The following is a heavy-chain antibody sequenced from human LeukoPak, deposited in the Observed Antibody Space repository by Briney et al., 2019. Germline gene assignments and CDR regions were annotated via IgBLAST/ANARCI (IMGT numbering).Heavy chain of an antibody. CDR1: GYSFTSYW. J-gene: IGHJ4*02. CDR3: ARHYRPGTIAAAGY. D-gene: IGHD6-13*01. CDR2: IYPGDSDT. Sequence: GVALQISSQGSGYSFTSYWIGWVRQMPGKGLEWVGIIYPGDSDTRYSPSFQGQVTISADKSISTAYLQWSSLKASDTAMYYCARHYRPGTIAAAGYWGQGTLVTVSS. V-gene: IGHV5-51*01.